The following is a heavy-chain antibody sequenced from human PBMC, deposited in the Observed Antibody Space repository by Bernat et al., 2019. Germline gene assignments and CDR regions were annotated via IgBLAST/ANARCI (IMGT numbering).Heavy chain of an antibody. CDR2: ISSSGSTI. J-gene: IGHJ4*02. CDR3: ARDGGLYSGVIVATPHNFDY. D-gene: IGHD5-12*01. CDR1: GFTFSDYY. V-gene: IGHV3-11*01. Sequence: QVQLVESGGGLVKPGGSLRLSCAASGFTFSDYYMSWIRQAPGKGLEWVSYISSSGSTIYYADSVKGRFTISRDNAKNSLYLQMNSLRAEDTAVYYCARDGGLYSGVIVATPHNFDYWGQGTLVTVSS.